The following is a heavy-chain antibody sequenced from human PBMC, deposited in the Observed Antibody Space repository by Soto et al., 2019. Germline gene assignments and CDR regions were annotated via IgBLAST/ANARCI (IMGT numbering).Heavy chain of an antibody. CDR2: MYHSGST. J-gene: IGHJ4*02. CDR1: GGSISNGGYS. D-gene: IGHD2-8*02. CDR3: ARDKITGLFDY. Sequence: SETLSLTCAVSGGSISNGGYSWSWIRQPPGKGLEWIGYMYHSGSTYYNPSLKSRVTISVDTSKNQFSLKLTSVTAADTAVYYCARDKITGLFDYWGQGTLVTVSS. V-gene: IGHV4-30-2*01.